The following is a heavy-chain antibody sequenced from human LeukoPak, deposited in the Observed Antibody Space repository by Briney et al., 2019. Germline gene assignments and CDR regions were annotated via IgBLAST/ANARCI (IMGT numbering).Heavy chain of an antibody. V-gene: IGHV3-23*01. CDR3: AKVLDYYGSGSSKSLDY. D-gene: IGHD3-10*01. CDR1: GFTFSSYA. J-gene: IGHJ4*02. Sequence: GGSLRLSCAASGFTFSSYATSWVRQAPGKGLEWVSAISGSGGSTYYADSVKGRFTISRDNSKNTLYLQMNSLRAEDTAVYYCAKVLDYYGSGSSKSLDYWGQGTLVTVSS. CDR2: ISGSGGST.